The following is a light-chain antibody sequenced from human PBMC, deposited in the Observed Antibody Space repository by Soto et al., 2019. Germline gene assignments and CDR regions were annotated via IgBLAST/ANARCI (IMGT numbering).Light chain of an antibody. CDR1: HSISSW. J-gene: IGKJ1*01. CDR2: DAS. V-gene: IGKV1-5*01. Sequence: IQMSQSPSTLSSSLGDRATITCRSSHSISSWLAWYQQKPGKAPKLRIYDASTLASGVPSRFSGSRSGTEFTLTISSLQPDDFATYYCQQYNSYSWTFGQGTKV. CDR3: QQYNSYSWT.